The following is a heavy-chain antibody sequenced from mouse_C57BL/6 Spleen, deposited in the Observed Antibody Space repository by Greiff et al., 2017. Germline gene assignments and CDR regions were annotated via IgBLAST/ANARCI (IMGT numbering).Heavy chain of an antibody. D-gene: IGHD2-5*01. J-gene: IGHJ2*01. V-gene: IGHV3-6*01. CDR3: AAYYSNYSYYFDC. CDR1: GYSITSGYY. Sequence: ESGPGLVKPSQSLSLTCSVTGYSITSGYYWNWIRQFPGNKLEWMGYISYDGSNNYNPSLKNRTSITRDTSNNRSFLKLHCGTTEDTAAYYCAAYYSNYSYYFDCWGQGATLTVA. CDR2: ISYDGSN.